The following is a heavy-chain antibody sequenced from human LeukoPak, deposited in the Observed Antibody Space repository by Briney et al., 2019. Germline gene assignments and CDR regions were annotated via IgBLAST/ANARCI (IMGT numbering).Heavy chain of an antibody. CDR2: IIPILGIA. Sequence: SVKVSCKASGGTFSSYAISWVRQAPGQGLEWMGRIIPILGIANYAQKFQGRVTITADKSTSTAYMELSSLRSEDTAVYYCARRLRGGDTAMEFDYWGQGTLVTVSS. D-gene: IGHD5-18*01. J-gene: IGHJ4*02. CDR1: GGTFSSYA. CDR3: ARRLRGGDTAMEFDY. V-gene: IGHV1-69*04.